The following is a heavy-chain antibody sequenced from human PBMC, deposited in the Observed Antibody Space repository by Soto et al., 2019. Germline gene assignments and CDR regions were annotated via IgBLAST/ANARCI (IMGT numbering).Heavy chain of an antibody. CDR3: ARGGGSGSSFVGYYYYSLDV. Sequence: QVQLVESGGGVVQPGRSLRLSCTASGFTFSTYGMHWVRQAPGKGLEWVTGIWYDGSNKYYADSVKGRFTISRDNSKNTLYLQMNILRADDTAVYYCARGGGSGSSFVGYYYYSLDVWGQGTTVTVSS. J-gene: IGHJ6*02. D-gene: IGHD1-26*01. V-gene: IGHV3-33*01. CDR1: GFTFSTYG. CDR2: IWYDGSNK.